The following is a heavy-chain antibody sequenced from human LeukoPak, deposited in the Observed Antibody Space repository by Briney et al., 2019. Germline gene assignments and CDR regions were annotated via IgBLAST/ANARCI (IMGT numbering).Heavy chain of an antibody. Sequence: GASVKVSCKASGYTFTSYYMHCVRQAPGQGFECMGIINPSGGSTSYAQKFQGRVTMTRDTSTSTVYMELSSVRSEDTAVYYCARERGLAALDAFDIWGQGTMVTVSS. D-gene: IGHD6-6*01. CDR1: GYTFTSYY. CDR3: ARERGLAALDAFDI. J-gene: IGHJ3*02. CDR2: INPSGGST. V-gene: IGHV1-46*01.